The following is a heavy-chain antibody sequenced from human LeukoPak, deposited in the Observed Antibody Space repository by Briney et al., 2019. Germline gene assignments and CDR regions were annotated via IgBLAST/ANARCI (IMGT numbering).Heavy chain of an antibody. D-gene: IGHD6-6*01. Sequence: ASLRLSCAASQFTVTSNHMNWVRQAPGKGLEWVSIIYTGGATHYADSLKDRFTISSDDSINTLYLQMNSLRAEDTAVYYCARDSSSYYFDYWGQGTLVTVSS. CDR1: QFTVTSNH. V-gene: IGHV3-66*01. CDR3: ARDSSSYYFDY. J-gene: IGHJ4*02. CDR2: IYTGGAT.